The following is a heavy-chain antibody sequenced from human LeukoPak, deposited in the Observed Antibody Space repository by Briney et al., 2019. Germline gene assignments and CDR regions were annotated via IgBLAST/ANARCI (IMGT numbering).Heavy chain of an antibody. CDR1: GGSMSSYY. CDR2: IYYSGST. J-gene: IGHJ4*02. V-gene: IGHV4-59*08. CDR3: ASLPHKYCSSTTCYAGY. D-gene: IGHD2-2*01. Sequence: SETLSLTCTVSGGSMSSYYWSWIRQPPGKGLEWIGYIYYSGSTNYSPSLKSRVTISLDTSKNQFSLKLSSVTAADTAVYYCASLPHKYCSSTTCYAGYWGQGTLVTVSS.